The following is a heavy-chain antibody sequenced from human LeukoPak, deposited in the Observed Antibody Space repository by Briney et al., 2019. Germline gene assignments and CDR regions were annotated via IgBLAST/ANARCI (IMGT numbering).Heavy chain of an antibody. J-gene: IGHJ5*02. CDR2: ISSSSSTI. CDR1: GFTFSSYS. Sequence: GGSLRLSCAASGFTFSSYSMNWVRQAPGKGLEWVSYISSSSSTIYYADSVKGRFTISRDNAKNSLYLQMNSLRAEDTAVYYCARTLLYYYDISGLHPWGQGTLVTVSS. D-gene: IGHD3-22*01. CDR3: ARTLLYYYDISGLHP. V-gene: IGHV3-48*01.